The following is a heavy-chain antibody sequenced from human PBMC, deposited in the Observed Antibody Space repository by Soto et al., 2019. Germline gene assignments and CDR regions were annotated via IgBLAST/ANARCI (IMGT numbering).Heavy chain of an antibody. CDR2: IIPIFGTA. CDR1: GGTFSSYA. D-gene: IGHD3-10*01. Sequence: GASGKVSCKGSGGTFSSYAISWVRQAPGQGLEWMGGIIPIFGTANYAQKFQGRVTITADESTSTAYMELSSLRSEDTAVYYCARDNDYYGSGSLGMDVWGQGTTVTVSS. J-gene: IGHJ6*02. V-gene: IGHV1-69*01. CDR3: ARDNDYYGSGSLGMDV.